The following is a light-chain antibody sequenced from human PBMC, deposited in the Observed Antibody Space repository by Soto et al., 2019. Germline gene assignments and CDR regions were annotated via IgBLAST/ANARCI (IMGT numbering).Light chain of an antibody. Sequence: QSVLTQPASVSGSPGQSITISCTGTSSDIGGYNYVSWYQQYPGKAPNLIIYEVTNRPSGISYRFSGSKSGNTASLTISGLQVEDEADYYCSSFRSGATRVLFGGGTKLTVL. CDR1: SSDIGGYNY. CDR3: SSFRSGATRVL. V-gene: IGLV2-14*01. CDR2: EVT. J-gene: IGLJ2*01.